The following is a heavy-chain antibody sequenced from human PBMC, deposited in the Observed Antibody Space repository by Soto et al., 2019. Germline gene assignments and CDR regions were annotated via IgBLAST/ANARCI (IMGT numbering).Heavy chain of an antibody. Sequence: VQLLESGGGLVQPGGSLRLSCAASGFTFSSYAMSWVRQAPGKGLEWVSAISGSGGSTYYADSVKGRFTISRDNSKNTLYLQMNSLRAEDTAVYYCAKRGPQVYDSSGYYQLYWYFDLWGRGTLVTVSS. CDR2: ISGSGGST. CDR3: AKRGPQVYDSSGYYQLYWYFDL. V-gene: IGHV3-23*01. CDR1: GFTFSSYA. J-gene: IGHJ2*01. D-gene: IGHD3-22*01.